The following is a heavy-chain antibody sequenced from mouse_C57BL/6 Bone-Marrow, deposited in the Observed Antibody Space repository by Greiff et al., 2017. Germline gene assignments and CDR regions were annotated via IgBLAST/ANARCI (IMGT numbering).Heavy chain of an antibody. CDR3: TSSASYCDY. CDR1: GFNIKDDY. V-gene: IGHV14-4*01. Sequence: EVQLVESGAELVRPGASVKLSCTASGFNIKDDYLPWVKQRPEQGLEWIGWIDPENGDTEYASKFQGKATITADTSSNTAYLQLSSLTSEDTAVYYCTSSASYCDYWGQGATLTVSS. D-gene: IGHD1-1*01. J-gene: IGHJ2*01. CDR2: IDPENGDT.